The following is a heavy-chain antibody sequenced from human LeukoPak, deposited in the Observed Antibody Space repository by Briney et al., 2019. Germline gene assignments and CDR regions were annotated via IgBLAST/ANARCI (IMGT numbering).Heavy chain of an antibody. CDR3: ARAAGYCSSISCYSFDY. V-gene: IGHV3-7*01. Sequence: GGSLRLSCAASGFTFSSYWMSWVRQAPGKGLEWVANMKQDGSEKYYVDSVKGRFIIARDNPKNSLYLQMNSLRAEDTAVYYCARAAGYCSSISCYSFDYWGQGTLVTVSS. D-gene: IGHD2-2*01. CDR1: GFTFSSYW. J-gene: IGHJ4*02. CDR2: MKQDGSEK.